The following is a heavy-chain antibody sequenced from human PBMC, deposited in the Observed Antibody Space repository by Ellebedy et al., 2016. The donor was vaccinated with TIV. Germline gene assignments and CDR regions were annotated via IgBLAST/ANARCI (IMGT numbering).Heavy chain of an antibody. CDR1: GYTFTNYY. D-gene: IGHD2-15*01. CDR2: LYPNAGNT. V-gene: IGHV1-46*01. J-gene: IGHJ4*02. CDR3: ARAVTTGGINVFDY. Sequence: AASVKVSCKASGYTFTNYYIHWVRHAPGQGLEWMGILYPNAGNTNYAQQFQGRVTVTRDTSTSTVYMELSSLRSDDTAVYYCARAVTTGGINVFDYWGQGTLVTVSS.